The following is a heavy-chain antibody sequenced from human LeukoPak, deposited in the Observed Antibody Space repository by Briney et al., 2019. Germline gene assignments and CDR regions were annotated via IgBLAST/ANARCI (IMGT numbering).Heavy chain of an antibody. CDR2: INSDGSST. D-gene: IGHD3-22*01. V-gene: IGHV3-74*01. CDR1: GFTFSSYW. CDR3: ARIAVIRRWFDP. J-gene: IGHJ5*02. Sequence: GGSLRLSCAASGFTFSSYWMHWVRQAPGRGLVWVSRINSDGSSTSYADSVKGRFTISRDNAKNTLYLQMNSLRAEDTAVYYCARIAVIRRWFDPWGQGTLVTVSS.